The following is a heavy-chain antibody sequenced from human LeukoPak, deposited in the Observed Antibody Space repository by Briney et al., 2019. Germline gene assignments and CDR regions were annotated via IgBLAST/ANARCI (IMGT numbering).Heavy chain of an antibody. CDR2: SSGSGGST. V-gene: IGHV3-23*01. D-gene: IGHD2-2*01. Sequence: GALRLSCAASGFTFSSYAMSWVRQAPGKGVEWVSASSGSGGSTYYADSVKGRFTISRDNSKNTLYLQMNSLRAEDTAVYYCAKYCSSTSRRPTFDYWGQGTLVTVSS. CDR1: GFTFSSYA. CDR3: AKYCSSTSRRPTFDY. J-gene: IGHJ4*02.